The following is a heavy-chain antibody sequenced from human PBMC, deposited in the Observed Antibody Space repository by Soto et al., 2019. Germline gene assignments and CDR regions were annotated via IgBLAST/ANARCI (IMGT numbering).Heavy chain of an antibody. V-gene: IGHV4-4*07. J-gene: IGHJ5*02. CDR1: GGTINGYY. CDR2: IYSSGNT. Sequence: QVHLQESGPGLVKPSETLSLTCSVSGGTINGYYWTWIRPPAGKGLEWIGRIYSSGNTKYNPSLQSRVTMSLDTSNDQFSLRLTSVTAADTAVYYCARGQRFSDWFDPWGQGTLVTVSS. CDR3: ARGQRFSDWFDP. D-gene: IGHD3-3*01.